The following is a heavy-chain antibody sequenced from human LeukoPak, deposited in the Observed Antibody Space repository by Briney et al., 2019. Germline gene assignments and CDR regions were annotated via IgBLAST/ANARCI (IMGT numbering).Heavy chain of an antibody. D-gene: IGHD3-3*01. CDR3: ASRMEWSSHIDY. CDR2: IYYSGST. Sequence: TLSLTCTVSGGSISSGDYYCSWIRQPPGKGLEWIGYIYYSGSTYYNPSLKSRVTISVDTSKNQFSLKLSSVTAADTAVYYCASRMEWSSHIDYWGQGTLVTVSS. V-gene: IGHV4-30-4*08. CDR1: GGSISSGDYY. J-gene: IGHJ4*02.